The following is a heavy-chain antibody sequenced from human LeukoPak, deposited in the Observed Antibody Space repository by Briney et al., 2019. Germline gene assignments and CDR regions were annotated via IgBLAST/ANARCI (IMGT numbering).Heavy chain of an antibody. J-gene: IGHJ1*01. CDR1: GYTLTSYG. D-gene: IGHD2-2*02. CDR3: ASYCSSTSCYNPEYFQH. CDR2: ISAYNGNT. V-gene: IGHV1-18*01. Sequence: ASVKVSCKASGYTLTSYGISWVRQAPGQGLEWMGWISAYNGNTNYAQKLQGRVTMTTDTSTSTAYMELRSLRSDDTAVYYCASYCSSTSCYNPEYFQHWGQGTLVTVSS.